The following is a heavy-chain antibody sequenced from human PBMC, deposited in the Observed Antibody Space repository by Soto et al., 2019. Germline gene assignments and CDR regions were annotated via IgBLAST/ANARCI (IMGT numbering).Heavy chain of an antibody. CDR2: ITDSGDDT. Sequence: EVQLLDSGGGLVQPGGSLRLSCAASGFTFNNNAVGWVRQAPGKGLDWVSAITDSGDDTYYIDSVKGRFTISRDNSKSTLYLQMNRVRAEDTAIYYCAKLGSSSWSPHYYFDYWGQGTLVTVSS. CDR1: GFTFNNNA. V-gene: IGHV3-23*01. CDR3: AKLGSSSWSPHYYFDY. J-gene: IGHJ4*02. D-gene: IGHD2-2*01.